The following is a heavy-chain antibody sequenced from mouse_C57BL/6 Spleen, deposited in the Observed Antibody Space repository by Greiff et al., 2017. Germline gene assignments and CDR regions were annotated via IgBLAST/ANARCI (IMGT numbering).Heavy chain of an antibody. D-gene: IGHD1-1*01. CDR2: IYPGDGDT. V-gene: IGHV1-80*01. J-gene: IGHJ2*01. CDR1: GYAFRSYW. Sequence: VMLVESGAELVKPGASVKISCKASGYAFRSYWMNWVKQRPGKGLEWIGQIYPGDGDTNYNGKFKGKATLTADKSSSTAYMQLSSRTSEDSAVYFCAREWYYGSLLYYFDYWGQGTTLTVSS. CDR3: AREWYYGSLLYYFDY.